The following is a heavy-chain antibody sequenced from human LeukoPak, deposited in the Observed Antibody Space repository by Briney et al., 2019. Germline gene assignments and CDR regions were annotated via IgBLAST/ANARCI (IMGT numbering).Heavy chain of an antibody. Sequence: GGSLRLSCAASGFTFSNYAMTWVRQAPGKGLEWVSGITVRGGAYYADSVKGRFTVSRDNARHTLYLQMNSLRADDTAVYYCASDRVLGSGSLDNWGQGTLVTVSS. CDR1: GFTFSNYA. CDR3: ASDRVLGSGSLDN. D-gene: IGHD3-10*01. J-gene: IGHJ4*02. CDR2: ITVRGGA. V-gene: IGHV3-23*01.